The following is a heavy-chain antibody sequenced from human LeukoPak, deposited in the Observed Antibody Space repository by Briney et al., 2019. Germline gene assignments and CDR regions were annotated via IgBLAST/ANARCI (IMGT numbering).Heavy chain of an antibody. V-gene: IGHV4-34*01. D-gene: IGHD7-27*01. CDR2: INHRGST. CDR3: TKAQLPRHELGNFYFDC. CDR1: GGSFSGYY. J-gene: IGHJ4*02. Sequence: SETLSLTCAVYGGSFSGYYWSWIRQPPGKGLEWIGEINHRGSTNYNPSLKSRVTISVETSKNQFSLKLSSVTAADTAVYYCTKAQLPRHELGNFYFDCWGQGVLVTVSS.